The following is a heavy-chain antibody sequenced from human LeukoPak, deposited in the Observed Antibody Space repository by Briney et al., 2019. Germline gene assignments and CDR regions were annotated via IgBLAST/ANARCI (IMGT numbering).Heavy chain of an antibody. CDR1: GFTFSDYY. D-gene: IGHD7-27*01. V-gene: IGHV3-11*01. J-gene: IGHJ5*02. CDR3: ARDVRGRTPLKLGMKWFDP. Sequence: GGSLRLSCAASGFTFSDYYMSWIRHTPGKGLKWLAYISNSADTRKYADSVTGRFTISRDNAKNSVFLQMNSLRAEDSGVYYCARDVRGRTPLKLGMKWFDPWGQGTRVTVSS. CDR2: ISNSADTR.